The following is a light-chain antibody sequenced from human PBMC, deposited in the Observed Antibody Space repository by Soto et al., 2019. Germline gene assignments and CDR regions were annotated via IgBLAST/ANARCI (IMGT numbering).Light chain of an antibody. CDR2: DAS. CDR1: QSVSSY. CDR3: QKRRNWHLT. J-gene: IGKJ4*01. Sequence: EIVLTQSPATLSLSPGERATLSCRASQSVSSYLDWYQQKPGQAPRLLIYDASNRATGIPARFSGSGSETDFTLTISSLEPEAFGVYYCQKRRNWHLTVGGGTKV. V-gene: IGKV3-11*01.